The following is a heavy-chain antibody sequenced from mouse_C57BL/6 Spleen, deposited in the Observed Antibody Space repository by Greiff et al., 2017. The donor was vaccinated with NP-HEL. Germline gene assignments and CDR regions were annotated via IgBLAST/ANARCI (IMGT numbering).Heavy chain of an antibody. Sequence: VQLQQPGAELVRPGSSVKLSCKASGYTFTSYWMHWVKQRPIQGLEWIGNIDPSDSETHYNQKFKDKATLTVDKSSSTAYMQLSSLTSEDSAVYYCARWYYYGSSNYFDYWGQGTTLTVSS. CDR2: IDPSDSET. CDR3: ARWYYYGSSNYFDY. D-gene: IGHD1-1*01. J-gene: IGHJ2*01. CDR1: GYTFTSYW. V-gene: IGHV1-52*01.